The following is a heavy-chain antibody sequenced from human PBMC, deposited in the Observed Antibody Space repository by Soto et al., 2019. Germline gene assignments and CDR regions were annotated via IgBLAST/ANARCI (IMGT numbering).Heavy chain of an antibody. CDR2: ISYDGSNK. CDR1: RFTFSTYG. J-gene: IGHJ6*02. Sequence: QVQLVESGGGVVQPGRSLRLSCAASRFTFSTYGMHWVRQAPGKGLEWVAVISYDGSNKYYADSVKGRFTISRDNSKNTLYLQMNSLRAEDTAVYYCAKGGYYYDSSGYSTVAYYYGMDVWGQGTTVTVSS. CDR3: AKGGYYYDSSGYSTVAYYYGMDV. D-gene: IGHD3-22*01. V-gene: IGHV3-30*18.